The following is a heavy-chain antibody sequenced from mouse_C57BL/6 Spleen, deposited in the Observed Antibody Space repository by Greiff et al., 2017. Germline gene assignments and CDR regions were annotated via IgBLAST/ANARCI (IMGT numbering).Heavy chain of an antibody. Sequence: QVQLQQPGAELVKPGASVKLSCKASGYTFTSYWMHWVKQRPGQGLEWIGMIHPNSGSTNYNEKFKSKATLTVDKSSSTAYMQLSSLTSEDSAVYYCARRPLIYYGNSYFDYWGQGTTLTVSS. D-gene: IGHD2-1*01. CDR3: ARRPLIYYGNSYFDY. CDR2: IHPNSGST. J-gene: IGHJ2*01. CDR1: GYTFTSYW. V-gene: IGHV1-64*01.